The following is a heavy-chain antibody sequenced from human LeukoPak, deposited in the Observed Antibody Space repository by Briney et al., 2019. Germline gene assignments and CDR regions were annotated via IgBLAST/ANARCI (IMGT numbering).Heavy chain of an antibody. V-gene: IGHV3-23*01. CDR1: GFTFSSYA. Sequence: GGSLRLSCAASGFTFSSYAMSWVRQAPGKGLEWVSAISGSGGSTYYADSVKGRFTISRDNSKNTLYLQMNSLRAEDTAVYYCARARGYSSSQAYDYWGQGTLVTVSS. J-gene: IGHJ4*02. CDR2: ISGSGGST. D-gene: IGHD6-13*01. CDR3: ARARGYSSSQAYDY.